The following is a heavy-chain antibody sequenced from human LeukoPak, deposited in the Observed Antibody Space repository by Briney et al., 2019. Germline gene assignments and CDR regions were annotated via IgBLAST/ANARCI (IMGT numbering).Heavy chain of an antibody. V-gene: IGHV1-69*05. Sequence: SVKVSCKASGGTFSSYAISWVRQTPGQGLEWMGGIIPIFGTANYAQKFQGRVTMTRNTSISTAYMELSSLRSEDTAVYYCARSSSLDILTGYPLLYYYYGMDVWGQGTTVTVSS. D-gene: IGHD3-9*01. CDR3: ARSSSLDILTGYPLLYYYYGMDV. CDR2: IIPIFGTA. J-gene: IGHJ6*02. CDR1: GGTFSSYA.